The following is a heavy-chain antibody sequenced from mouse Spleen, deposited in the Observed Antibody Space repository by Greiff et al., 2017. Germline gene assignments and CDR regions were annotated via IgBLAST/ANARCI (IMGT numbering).Heavy chain of an antibody. J-gene: IGHJ3*01. D-gene: IGHD4-1*01. V-gene: IGHV1-26*01. CDR1: GYSFTGYY. CDR2: INPYNGAT. CDR3: ARWNWDEAY. Sequence: VQLQQSGPELVKPGASVKISCKASGYSFTGYYMHWVKQSHVKSLEWIGRINPYNGATSYNQNFKDKASLTVDKSSSTAYMELHSLTSEDSAVYYCARWNWDEAYWGQGTLVTVSA.